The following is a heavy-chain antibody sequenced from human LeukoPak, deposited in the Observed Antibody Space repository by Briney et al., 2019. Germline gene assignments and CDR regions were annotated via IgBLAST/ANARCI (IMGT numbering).Heavy chain of an antibody. CDR1: GFTFSSYD. J-gene: IGHJ4*02. V-gene: IGHV3-33*08. CDR3: ARDDLPLYSSRLDY. Sequence: GGSLRLSYAASGFTFSSYDMLWVHQPTGKGLEWGDPYYPDSVKGRFTISRDNSKNTLYLQMNSLRAEDTAVYYCARDDLPLYSSRLDYWGQGTLVTVSS. D-gene: IGHD6-13*01. CDR2: DP.